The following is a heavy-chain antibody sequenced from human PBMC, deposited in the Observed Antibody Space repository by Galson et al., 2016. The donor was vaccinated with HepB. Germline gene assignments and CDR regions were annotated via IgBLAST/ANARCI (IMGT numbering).Heavy chain of an antibody. V-gene: IGHV3-33*01. CDR2: KTSDGSVE. CDR3: ARNLYASGSWHLDV. J-gene: IGHJ6*02. D-gene: IGHD3-10*01. Sequence: SLRLSCAAAGFNLGDYGMHWVRQAPGKGLEWVAVKTSDGSVEYYGDSVKGRFTMSRDNSKKMVYVQMSSLRAEDTAVYYWARNLYASGSWHLDVWGQGTTVNICS. CDR1: GFNLGDYG.